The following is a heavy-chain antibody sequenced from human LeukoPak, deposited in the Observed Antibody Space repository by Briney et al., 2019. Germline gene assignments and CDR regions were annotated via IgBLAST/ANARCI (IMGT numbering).Heavy chain of an antibody. CDR3: ARGVGASGL. J-gene: IGHJ4*02. D-gene: IGHD1-26*01. Sequence: PSQTLSLTCTVSGGSISSGSYYWSWIRQPAGKGLEWIGRIYTSGSTNYNPSLKSRVTISVDTSKNQFSLKLSSVTAADTAVYYCARGVGASGLWGQGTLVTASS. CDR2: IYTSGST. CDR1: GGSISSGSYY. V-gene: IGHV4-61*02.